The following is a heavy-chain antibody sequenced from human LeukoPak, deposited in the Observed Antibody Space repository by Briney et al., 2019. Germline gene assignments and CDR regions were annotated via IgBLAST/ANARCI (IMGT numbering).Heavy chain of an antibody. V-gene: IGHV3-48*02. CDR3: ARHGHPRHLDYFQD. D-gene: IGHD3/OR15-3a*01. CDR1: GFTVSSNY. Sequence: GGSLRLSCAASGFTVSSNYMTGVRQAPGKGLEWLSYISSSSSTIYYSDSVKGRFTISRDNAKNSLYLQMTSLRDEDTAVYYCARHGHPRHLDYFQDWGQGTLVTVSS. CDR2: ISSSSSTI. J-gene: IGHJ1*01.